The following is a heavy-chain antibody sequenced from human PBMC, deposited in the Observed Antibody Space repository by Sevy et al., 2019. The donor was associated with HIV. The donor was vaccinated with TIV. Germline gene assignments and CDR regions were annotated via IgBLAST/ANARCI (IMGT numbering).Heavy chain of an antibody. CDR2: NYYNGHT. Sequence: SETLSLTCSISGGTIVSSGHYWGWIRQTPGKGLEWMGSNYYNGHTFYTPSLKSRLTISIDTSKNRFSLTRSSVTVADTAVYFCAREAGGYDYDYGMDVWGQGTTVTVSS. D-gene: IGHD5-12*01. V-gene: IGHV4-39*01. CDR1: GGTIVSSGHY. CDR3: AREAGGYDYDYGMDV. J-gene: IGHJ6*02.